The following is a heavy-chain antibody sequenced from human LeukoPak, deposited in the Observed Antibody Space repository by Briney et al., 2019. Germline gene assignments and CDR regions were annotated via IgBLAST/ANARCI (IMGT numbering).Heavy chain of an antibody. J-gene: IGHJ4*02. V-gene: IGHV3-48*03. D-gene: IGHD5-12*01. Sequence: GGSLRLSCAASGFTFSSYEMNWVRQAPGKGLEWVPYISSSGSTIYYADSVKGRFTISRDNAKNSIYLQMNSLRAEDTAIYYCARLGRDSGYRPVDYWGQGNLVTVSS. CDR3: ARLGRDSGYRPVDY. CDR1: GFTFSSYE. CDR2: ISSSGSTI.